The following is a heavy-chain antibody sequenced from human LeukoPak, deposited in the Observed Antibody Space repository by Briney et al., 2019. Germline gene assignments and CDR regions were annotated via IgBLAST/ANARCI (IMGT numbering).Heavy chain of an antibody. CDR2: INSDGSDT. J-gene: IGHJ4*02. Sequence: GGSLRRSCAASGFTFSSYWMHWVRQAPGKGLVWVSGINSDGSDTDYADSVKGRFTISRDNAKSTLSLQMNILRAEDTAVYYCARGKNGDSLFDYWGQGTLVIVSS. D-gene: IGHD4-17*01. V-gene: IGHV3-74*01. CDR1: GFTFSSYW. CDR3: ARGKNGDSLFDY.